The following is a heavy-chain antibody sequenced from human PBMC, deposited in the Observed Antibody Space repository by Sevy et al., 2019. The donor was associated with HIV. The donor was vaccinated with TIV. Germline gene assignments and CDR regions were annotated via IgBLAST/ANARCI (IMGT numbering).Heavy chain of an antibody. V-gene: IGHV3-33*01. CDR2: ISYDGSNT. CDR1: GFIFYTFG. Sequence: GGSLRLSCEASGFIFYTFGMHWVRQAPGKGLEWVAVISYDGSNTYYADSLKGRFTISRDHSKNTMFLLMNGLRTEDTAVYYCERENLHWFDPWGQGTLVTVSS. J-gene: IGHJ5*02. CDR3: ERENLHWFDP.